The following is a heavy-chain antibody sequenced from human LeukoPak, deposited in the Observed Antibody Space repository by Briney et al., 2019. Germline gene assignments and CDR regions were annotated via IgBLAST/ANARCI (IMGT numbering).Heavy chain of an antibody. Sequence: GGSLRPSWAASGFTFSSYAMSWVRQAPGKGLEWVSAISGSGGSTYYADSVKGRFTISRDNSKNTLFLQMNSLRAEDTAVYYCAKQIGYCSGGNCYFTYWGQGTLVTVSS. CDR1: GFTFSSYA. J-gene: IGHJ4*02. CDR3: AKQIGYCSGGNCYFTY. V-gene: IGHV3-23*01. CDR2: ISGSGGST. D-gene: IGHD2-15*01.